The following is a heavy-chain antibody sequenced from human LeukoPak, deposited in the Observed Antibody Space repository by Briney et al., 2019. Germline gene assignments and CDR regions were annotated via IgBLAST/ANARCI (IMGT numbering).Heavy chain of an antibody. CDR1: GFTFSSYG. CDR3: ARPNSGSYRPFDY. Sequence: GSLRLSCAASGFTFSSYGMHWVRQPPGKGLEWIGEINHSGSTNYNPSLKSRVTISVDTSKNQFSLKLSSVTAADTAVYYCARPNSGSYRPFDYWGQGTLVTVSS. D-gene: IGHD1-26*01. J-gene: IGHJ4*02. V-gene: IGHV4-34*01. CDR2: INHSGST.